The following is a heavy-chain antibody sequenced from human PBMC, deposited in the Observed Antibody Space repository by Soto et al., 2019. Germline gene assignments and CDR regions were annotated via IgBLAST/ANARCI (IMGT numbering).Heavy chain of an antibody. CDR3: ARVDTAIKGPFYYYYGMDV. V-gene: IGHV1-69*13. CDR1: GGTFSSYA. D-gene: IGHD5-18*01. CDR2: IIPIFGTA. J-gene: IGHJ6*02. Sequence: SVKVSCKASGGTFSSYAISWVRQAPGQGLEWMGGIIPIFGTANYAQKFQGRVTITADESTSTAYMELSSLRSEDTAVYYCARVDTAIKGPFYYYYGMDVWGQGTTVTVSS.